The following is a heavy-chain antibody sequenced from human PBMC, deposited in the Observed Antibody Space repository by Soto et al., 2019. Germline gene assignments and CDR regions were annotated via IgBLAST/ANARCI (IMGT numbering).Heavy chain of an antibody. CDR1: GGSISSYY. Sequence: PSETLSLTCTVSGGSISSYYWSWIRQPPGKGLEWIGYIYYSGSTNYNPSLKSRVTISVDTSKNQFSLKLSSVTAADTAVYYCARVGYGDYARGYFDYWGQGTLVPVSS. CDR3: ARVGYGDYARGYFDY. D-gene: IGHD4-17*01. J-gene: IGHJ4*02. CDR2: IYYSGST. V-gene: IGHV4-59*01.